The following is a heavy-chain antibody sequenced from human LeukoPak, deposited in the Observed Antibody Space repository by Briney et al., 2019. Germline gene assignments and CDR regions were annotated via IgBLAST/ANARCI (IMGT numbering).Heavy chain of an antibody. J-gene: IGHJ4*02. CDR1: GGSISSSSYY. CDR2: IYYSGST. V-gene: IGHV4-39*07. CDR3: ASVIGGRGVSYFDY. D-gene: IGHD3-16*01. Sequence: SETLSLTCTVSGGSISSSSYYWGWIRQPPGKGLEWIGSIYYSGSTYYNPSLKSRVTISVDTSKNQFSLKLSSVTAADTAVYYCASVIGGRGVSYFDYWGQGTLVTVSS.